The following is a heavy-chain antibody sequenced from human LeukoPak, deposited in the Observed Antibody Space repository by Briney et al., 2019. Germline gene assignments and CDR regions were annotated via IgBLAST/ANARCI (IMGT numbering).Heavy chain of an antibody. Sequence: GGSLRLSCAASGFTLSSHSMNWVRQAPGKGLEWVSSISSSSSYIYYADSVKGRFTISRDNAKHSLYLQMNSMRVEDTAVYFCTKEWSNAGTTISPPDYWGKGTLVTVSS. J-gene: IGHJ4*02. V-gene: IGHV3-21*04. CDR2: ISSSSSYI. D-gene: IGHD1-7*01. CDR3: TKEWSNAGTTISPPDY. CDR1: GFTLSSHS.